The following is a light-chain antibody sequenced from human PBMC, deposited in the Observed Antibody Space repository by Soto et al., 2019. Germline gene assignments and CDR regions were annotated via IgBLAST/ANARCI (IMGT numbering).Light chain of an antibody. Sequence: DLVLTQTPLSLSVTPVQPSSISFDASDAILHSDGNTYLYWYLQKAGQPPQLLIYEVSKRFSGVPDRFSGSGSGTHFTLKISRVEAEDVGVYYCMRSVQPPITFGQGTRLEIK. CDR3: MRSVQPPIT. V-gene: IGKV2D-29*01. CDR2: EVS. J-gene: IGKJ5*01. CDR1: DAILHSDGNTY.